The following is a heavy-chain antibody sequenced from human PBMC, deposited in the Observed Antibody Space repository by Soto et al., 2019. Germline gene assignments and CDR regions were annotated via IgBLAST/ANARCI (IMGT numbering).Heavy chain of an antibody. CDR2: IYNDGST. CDR1: GGSISSGGYY. V-gene: IGHV4-31*03. CDR3: AGRAPPLKNWFDP. Sequence: QVQLQESGPGLVKPSQTLSLTCTVSGGSISSGGYYWSWIRQHPGKGLVWMGYIYNDGSTNYNPVLQSRLIISVATSKNQFSLKLRSVTAADTAVYVCAGRAPPLKNWFDPWGQGTLVTVSS. J-gene: IGHJ5*02.